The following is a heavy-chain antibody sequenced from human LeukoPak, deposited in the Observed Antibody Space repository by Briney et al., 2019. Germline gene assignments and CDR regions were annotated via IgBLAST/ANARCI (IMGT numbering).Heavy chain of an antibody. CDR2: IYYSGST. V-gene: IGHV4-39*07. CDR1: GGSISSSSYY. CDR3: ARTGYSGLGAFDI. Sequence: PSETLSLTCTVSGGSISSSSYYWGWIRQPPGKGLEWIGNIYYSGSTYYNPSLKSRVTISVDTSKNQFSLKLSSVTAADTAVYYCARTGYSGLGAFDIWGQGTMVTVSS. J-gene: IGHJ3*02. D-gene: IGHD6-13*01.